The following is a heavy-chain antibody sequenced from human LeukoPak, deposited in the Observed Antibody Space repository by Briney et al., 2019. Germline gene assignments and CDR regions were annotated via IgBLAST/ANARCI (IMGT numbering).Heavy chain of an antibody. J-gene: IGHJ4*02. D-gene: IGHD3-10*01. V-gene: IGHV4-34*01. CDR1: VESFSGHY. Sequence: PSETLSLTCVVYVESFSGHYWTWIRPPPGRGLEWIGEIYHSGSTTNNTSLNNRVTLPVDTSKNQFSLKLTSVTAADTAVYYCARPRYGSGSLDSWGQGTLVTVSS. CDR3: ARPRYGSGSLDS. CDR2: IYHSGST.